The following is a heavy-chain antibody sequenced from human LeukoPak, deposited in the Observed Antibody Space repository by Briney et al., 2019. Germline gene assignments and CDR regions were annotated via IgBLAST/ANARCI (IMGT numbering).Heavy chain of an antibody. CDR2: IYSGGST. Sequence: PGGSLRLSCAASGFTVSSNYMSWVRQAPGKGLEWVSVIYSGGSTYYADSVKGRFTISRDNSKNTLYLQMNSLRAEDTAVYYCAREMYYYDSSGXSGXFDYWGQGTLVTVSS. D-gene: IGHD3-22*01. V-gene: IGHV3-66*01. CDR3: AREMYYYDSSGXSGXFDY. CDR1: GFTVSSNY. J-gene: IGHJ4*02.